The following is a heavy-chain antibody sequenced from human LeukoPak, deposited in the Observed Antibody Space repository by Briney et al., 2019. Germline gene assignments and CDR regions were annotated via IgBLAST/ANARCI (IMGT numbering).Heavy chain of an antibody. Sequence: GSSVKVSCKTSGGTSSTYAISWVRQAPGQGLKWMGRIIPILGVANFAQKFQDRVSITADKSTSTAYMELSNLRSEDTAVYYCAKFGLTYNCSGGSCWDGVVYWGQGTLVTVSS. J-gene: IGHJ4*02. CDR1: GGTSSTYA. CDR2: IIPILGVA. V-gene: IGHV1-69*04. CDR3: AKFGLTYNCSGGSCWDGVVY. D-gene: IGHD2-15*01.